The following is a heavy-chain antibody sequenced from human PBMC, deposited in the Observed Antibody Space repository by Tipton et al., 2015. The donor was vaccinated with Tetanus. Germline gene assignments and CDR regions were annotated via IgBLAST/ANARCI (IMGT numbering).Heavy chain of an antibody. CDR1: GGTFTNYA. V-gene: IGHV1-69*01. D-gene: IGHD1-14*01. CDR3: VRAPNRISRAYDF. J-gene: IGHJ4*02. CDR2: ITPIFGTT. Sequence: QLVQSGAEMKKPGSSVKVSCKASGGTFTNYALSWVRQAPGQGLEWVGGITPIFGTTNSAPKFQGRVTITADESTNTAYMELSSLISEDTAVYYCVRAPNRISRAYDFWGQGTQITVSS.